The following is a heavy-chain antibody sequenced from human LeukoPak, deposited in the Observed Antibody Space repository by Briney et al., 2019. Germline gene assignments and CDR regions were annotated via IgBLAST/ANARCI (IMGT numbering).Heavy chain of an antibody. J-gene: IGHJ6*02. CDR1: GGTFSSYA. CDR2: IIPIFGTA. CDR3: ARALPGYGTSYLYYYYGMDV. Sequence: SVKVSCKTSGGTFSSYAISRVRQAPGQGLAWMGGIIPIFGTANYAQKFQGRVTITADESTSTAYMELSSLRSEDTAVYYCARALPGYGTSYLYYYYGMDVWGQGTTVTVSS. V-gene: IGHV1-69*01. D-gene: IGHD2-15*01.